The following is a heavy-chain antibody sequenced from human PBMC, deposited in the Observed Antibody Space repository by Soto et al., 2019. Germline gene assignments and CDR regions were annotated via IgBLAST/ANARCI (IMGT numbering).Heavy chain of an antibody. D-gene: IGHD6-19*01. CDR1: GFSLSTSGVG. V-gene: IGHV2-5*01. Sequence: QITLKESGPTLVNPTQTLTLTCTFSGFSLSTSGVGVGWIRQPPGKALEWLALIYWNDDKRYSPSLKSRLTITKDTSKNQVVLTMTNMDPVDTATYYCAHTPEGGAVAGTSEYYFDYWGQGTLVTVSS. J-gene: IGHJ4*02. CDR3: AHTPEGGAVAGTSEYYFDY. CDR2: IYWNDDK.